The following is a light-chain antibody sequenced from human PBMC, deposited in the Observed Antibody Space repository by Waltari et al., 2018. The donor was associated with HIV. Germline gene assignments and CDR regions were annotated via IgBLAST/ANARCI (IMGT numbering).Light chain of an antibody. CDR2: EVN. J-gene: IGLJ3*02. CDR3: TAYGGRNNRVL. V-gene: IGLV2-8*01. Sequence: QSALTQPPSASGSPEQSVTISCTGTRSDVGNYAYVSWYQQHPGKAPKLLIYEVNKRPSGVPASFSGSKSGDTASLTVAGLQAEDEADYYCTAYGGRNNRVLFGGGTRLTVL. CDR1: RSDVGNYAY.